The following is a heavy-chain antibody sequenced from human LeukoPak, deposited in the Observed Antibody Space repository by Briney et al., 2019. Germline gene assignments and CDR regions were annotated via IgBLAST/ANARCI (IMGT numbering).Heavy chain of an antibody. CDR1: GGSFSGYY. Sequence: SETLSLTCAVYGGSFSGYYWRWIRQPPGKGLEWIGEINHSGSTNYNPSLKSRVTISVDTSKNQFSLKLSSVTAADTAVYYCARGSLDGGHSNLTFDYWGQGTLVTVSS. D-gene: IGHD4-23*01. V-gene: IGHV4-34*01. J-gene: IGHJ4*02. CDR3: ARGSLDGGHSNLTFDY. CDR2: INHSGST.